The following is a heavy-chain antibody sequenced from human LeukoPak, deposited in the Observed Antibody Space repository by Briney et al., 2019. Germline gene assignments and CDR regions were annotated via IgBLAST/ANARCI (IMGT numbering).Heavy chain of an antibody. Sequence: ASVKVSCKASGFTFTAYYMHWVRQMPGKGLELMGIIYPADSDTRYSPSFRGQVTISADKSISTAYLQWSSLKASDTAMYYCARLPYCGGDCYPNWFDPWGQGTLVTVSS. CDR1: GFTFTAYY. D-gene: IGHD2-21*02. J-gene: IGHJ5*02. CDR2: IYPADSDT. CDR3: ARLPYCGGDCYPNWFDP. V-gene: IGHV5-51*01.